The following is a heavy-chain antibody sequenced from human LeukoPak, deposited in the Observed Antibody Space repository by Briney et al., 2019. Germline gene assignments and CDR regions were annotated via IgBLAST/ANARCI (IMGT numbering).Heavy chain of an antibody. V-gene: IGHV1-2*02. Sequence: GASVKVSCKASGGTFSSYAISWVRQAPGQGLEWMGWINPNSGGTNYAQKFQGRVTMTRDTSISTAYMELSRLRSDDTAVYYCARDVGIAAAGDGIDYWGQGTLVTVSS. CDR2: INPNSGGT. CDR3: ARDVGIAAAGDGIDY. CDR1: GGTFSSYA. J-gene: IGHJ4*02. D-gene: IGHD6-13*01.